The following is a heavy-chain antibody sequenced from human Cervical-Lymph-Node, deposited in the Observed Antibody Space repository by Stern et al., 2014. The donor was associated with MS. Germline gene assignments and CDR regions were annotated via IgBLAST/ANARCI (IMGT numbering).Heavy chain of an antibody. CDR1: GGTFSNYA. V-gene: IGHV1-69*01. J-gene: IGHJ6*02. Sequence: MQLVESGAEVKKPGSSVKVSCKASGGTFSNYATSWVRQAPGQGLERMGGSVPLFGKPNYAQKFQGRVTITADESTSTAYMDLSSLRSEDTAVYYCASPLTATSVPFGYYGMDVWGQGTTVTVS. D-gene: IGHD4-17*01. CDR3: ASPLTATSVPFGYYGMDV. CDR2: SVPLFGKP.